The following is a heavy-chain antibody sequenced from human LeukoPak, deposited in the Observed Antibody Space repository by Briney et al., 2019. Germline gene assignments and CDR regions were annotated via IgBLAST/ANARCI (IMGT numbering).Heavy chain of an antibody. J-gene: IGHJ3*02. CDR2: ISSGGGPV. Sequence: GGSLRLSCAASGFTFSDYYMIWIRQAPGKGPEWVSYISSGGGPVYYADSVKGRFTISRDNAKNSLYLQMNSLRADDTAVYYCARSIDYGAFDIWGQGTMVTVSS. V-gene: IGHV3-11*01. CDR1: GFTFSDYY. CDR3: ARSIDYGAFDI. D-gene: IGHD4-17*01.